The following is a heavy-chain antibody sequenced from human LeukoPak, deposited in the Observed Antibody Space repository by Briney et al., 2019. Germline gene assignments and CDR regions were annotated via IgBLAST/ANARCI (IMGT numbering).Heavy chain of an antibody. J-gene: IGHJ4*02. CDR3: ASLTGTTDDY. Sequence: SETLSLTCTVSGYSIRSGDYWGWIRQPPGKGLEWIGNIYHSGSTYYNPSLKSRVTISVDTSKNQFSLKLSSVTAADTAVYYCASLTGTTDDYWGQGTLVTVSS. CDR2: IYHSGST. V-gene: IGHV4-38-2*02. D-gene: IGHD1-7*01. CDR1: GYSIRSGDY.